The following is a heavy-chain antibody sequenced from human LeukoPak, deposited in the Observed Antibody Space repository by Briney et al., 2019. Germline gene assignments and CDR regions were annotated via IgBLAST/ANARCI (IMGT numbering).Heavy chain of an antibody. V-gene: IGHV3-23*01. CDR3: AKVRDLDTVLGRFDN. J-gene: IGHJ5*02. CDR2: ISGNGGRT. D-gene: IGHD5-18*01. CDR1: GFTFSSYA. Sequence: GGSLRLSCAASGFTFSSYAMSWFRQAPGKGLEWGSVISGNGGRTYYADSVKGRFTISRDNSKNTLYLQLNSLSGEDTAVYYCAKVRDLDTVLGRFDNWGQGTLVTVSS.